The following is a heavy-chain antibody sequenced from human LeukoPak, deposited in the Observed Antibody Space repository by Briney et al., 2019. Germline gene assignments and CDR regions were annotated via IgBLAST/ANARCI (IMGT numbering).Heavy chain of an antibody. Sequence: GASVKVSCKASGYTFTGYYMHWVRQAPEQGLEWMGWINPNSGGTNYAQKFQGRVTMTRDTSISTAYMELSRLRSDDTAVYYCARDKGYCSGGSCGYFDYWGQGTLVTVSS. V-gene: IGHV1-2*02. J-gene: IGHJ4*02. CDR2: INPNSGGT. D-gene: IGHD2-15*01. CDR3: ARDKGYCSGGSCGYFDY. CDR1: GYTFTGYY.